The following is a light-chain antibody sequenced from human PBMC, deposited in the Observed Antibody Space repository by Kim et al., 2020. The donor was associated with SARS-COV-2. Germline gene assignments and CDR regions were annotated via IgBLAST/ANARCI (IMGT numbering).Light chain of an antibody. V-gene: IGKV1-12*01. CDR3: KQAKTFPVT. CDR2: ATY. CDR1: QGISSW. J-gene: IGKJ2*01. Sequence: ARVGAKVTMPERAEQGISSWGARRQQQPGEAPKLIIYATYSFESGVPSRFSGSGTGTDFTLNISRLQPEPFATYYCKQAKTFPVTFGQGTKLEIK.